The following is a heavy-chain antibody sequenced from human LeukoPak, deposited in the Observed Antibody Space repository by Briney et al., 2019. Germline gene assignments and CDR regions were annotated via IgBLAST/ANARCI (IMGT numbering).Heavy chain of an antibody. Sequence: PSETLSLTCNVSGGSISSYYWSWIRQPPGKGLEWIGYVYSSGSTNYNPSLKSRVTISVDTSKNQFSLKLSSATAADTAVYYCARSGYDSSGYYYIFDYWGQGTLVTVSS. CDR3: ARSGYDSSGYYYIFDY. CDR1: GGSISSYY. D-gene: IGHD3-22*01. V-gene: IGHV4-59*08. J-gene: IGHJ4*02. CDR2: VYSSGST.